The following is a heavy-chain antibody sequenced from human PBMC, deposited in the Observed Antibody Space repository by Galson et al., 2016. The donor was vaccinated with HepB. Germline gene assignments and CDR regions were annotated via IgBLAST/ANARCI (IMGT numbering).Heavy chain of an antibody. J-gene: IGHJ4*02. CDR2: ITGSGAST. CDR1: GFTFRSYA. V-gene: IGHV3-23*01. Sequence: SLRLSCAASGFTFRSYAMSWVRQAPGKGLEWVSAITGSGASTYHADSVKGRFTISRDKSKNTLYLQMNSLRADDTAIYYCARLWDKLYFDYWGQGTLLTVSS. CDR3: ARLWDKLYFDY. D-gene: IGHD1-26*01.